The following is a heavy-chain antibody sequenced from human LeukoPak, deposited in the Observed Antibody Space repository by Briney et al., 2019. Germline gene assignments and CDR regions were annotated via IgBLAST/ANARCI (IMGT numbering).Heavy chain of an antibody. D-gene: IGHD4-23*01. J-gene: IGHJ4*02. Sequence: GGSMRLSCAAYAFTFSSYAMSWVRQAPEKGLEWVSAISGSGGSTYYADSVKGRFTISRDNSKNTLYLQMNSLRAEDTAVYYCAKDRYGGNSGVFDYWGQGTLVTVSS. CDR3: AKDRYGGNSGVFDY. CDR2: ISGSGGST. V-gene: IGHV3-23*01. CDR1: AFTFSSYA.